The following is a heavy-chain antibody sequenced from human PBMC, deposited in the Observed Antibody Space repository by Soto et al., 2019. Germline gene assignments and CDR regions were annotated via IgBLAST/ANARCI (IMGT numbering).Heavy chain of an antibody. J-gene: IGHJ4*02. CDR3: ARVFPSYDISPYYFDY. D-gene: IGHD3-9*01. CDR2: IYYSGST. CDR1: GGSISSYY. V-gene: IGHV4-59*01. Sequence: SSETLSLTCTVSGGSISSYYWSWIRQPPGKGLEWIGYIYYSGSTNYNPSLKSRVTISVDTSKNQFSLKLSSVTAADTAVYYCARVFPSYDISPYYFDYWGQGTLVTVSS.